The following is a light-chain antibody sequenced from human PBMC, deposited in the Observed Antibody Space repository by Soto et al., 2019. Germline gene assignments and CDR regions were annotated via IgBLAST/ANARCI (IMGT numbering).Light chain of an antibody. CDR1: SSDVGGYNY. V-gene: IGLV2-14*01. Sequence: RPASVSGSPGQSITISCTGTSSDVGGYNYVSWYQQHPGKAPKLMIYEVSNRPSGVSNRFSGSKSGNTASLTISGLQAEDEADYYCSSYTSSSTPYVVFGGGTKLTVL. J-gene: IGLJ2*01. CDR2: EVS. CDR3: SSYTSSSTPYVV.